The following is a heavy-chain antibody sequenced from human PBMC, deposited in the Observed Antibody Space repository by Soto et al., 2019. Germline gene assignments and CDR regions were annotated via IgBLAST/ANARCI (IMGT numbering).Heavy chain of an antibody. CDR3: ARAGAATLSDY. J-gene: IGHJ4*02. Sequence: QVQLQESGPGLVKPSETLSLTCTVSGGSIRNYYCSWIRQPPGKGLEWIGYIYYSGSTNYNPSLNSRVTISVDTSKNQFSLKLSSVTAADTAVYYCARAGAATLSDYWGQGTLVTVSS. CDR1: GGSIRNYY. V-gene: IGHV4-59*01. CDR2: IYYSGST. D-gene: IGHD2-15*01.